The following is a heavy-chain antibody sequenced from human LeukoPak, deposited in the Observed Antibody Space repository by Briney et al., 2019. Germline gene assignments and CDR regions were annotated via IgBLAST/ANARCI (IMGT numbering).Heavy chain of an antibody. CDR1: GYTFTGYY. CDR2: INPNSGGT. D-gene: IGHD6-19*01. CDR3: ARGPVGPEWLVWDFDY. J-gene: IGHJ4*02. V-gene: IGHV1-2*02. Sequence: ASVKVSCKASGYTFTGYYMHWVRQAPGQGLEWMGWINPNSGGTNDAQKFQGRVTMTRDTSISTAYMELSRLRSDDTAVYYCARGPVGPEWLVWDFDYWGQGTLVTVSS.